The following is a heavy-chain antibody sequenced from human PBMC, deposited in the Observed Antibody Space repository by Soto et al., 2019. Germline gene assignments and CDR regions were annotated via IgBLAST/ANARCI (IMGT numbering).Heavy chain of an antibody. CDR1: GYTFISYY. CDR3: ARGAEVAGGHNLFDP. D-gene: IGHD6-19*01. CDR2: INPSGGGT. V-gene: IGHV1-46*01. Sequence: QEQLVQSGAEVKKPGASVRGSCKASGYTFISYYMHWARQAPGQGLVWVGIINPSGGGTTYAQRYQGRVTMTRDTSTSTVYMQVSSLRSKDTAVYYCARGAEVAGGHNLFDPWGQGTLVTVSS. J-gene: IGHJ5*02.